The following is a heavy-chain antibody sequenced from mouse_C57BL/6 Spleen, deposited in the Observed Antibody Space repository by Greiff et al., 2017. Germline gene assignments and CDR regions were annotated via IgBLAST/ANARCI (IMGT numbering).Heavy chain of an antibody. CDR3: ARSHYYGSSLYAMDY. V-gene: IGHV5-15*01. Sequence: DVHLVESGGGLVQPGGSLKLSCAASGFTFSDYGMAWVRQAPRKGPEWVAFISTLAYSIYYADTVTGRFTISRENAKNTLYLEMSSLRSEDTAMYDCARSHYYGSSLYAMDYWGQGTSVTVSS. CDR2: ISTLAYSI. CDR1: GFTFSDYG. D-gene: IGHD1-1*01. J-gene: IGHJ4*01.